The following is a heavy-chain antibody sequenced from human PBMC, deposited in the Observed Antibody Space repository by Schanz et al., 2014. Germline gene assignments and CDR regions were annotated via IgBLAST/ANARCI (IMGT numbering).Heavy chain of an antibody. CDR2: ISAYNGHT. Sequence: QVQLVQSGREVKKPGASVKVSCKASGYTFTTYGISWVRQAPGQGLEWMGWISAYNGHTNYAQKFQGRVTMTTDTSTSTAYMELRSLRSDDTAVYYCARAGQDFEYSSLSPIWYFDLWGRGTLVTVSS. CDR1: GYTFTTYG. D-gene: IGHD6-6*01. V-gene: IGHV1-18*01. J-gene: IGHJ2*01. CDR3: ARAGQDFEYSSLSPIWYFDL.